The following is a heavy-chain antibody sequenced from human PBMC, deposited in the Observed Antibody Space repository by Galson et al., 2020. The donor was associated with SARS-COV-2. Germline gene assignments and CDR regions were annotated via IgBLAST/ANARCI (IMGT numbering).Heavy chain of an antibody. D-gene: IGHD3-3*01. CDR1: GGSISSNDYY. CDR2: IYYNGHT. V-gene: IGHV4-39*01. J-gene: IGHJ4*02. Sequence: SETLSLTCTVSGGSISSNDYYWGWIRQPPGKGLEWIGSIYYNGHTYYNPSLKSRVTISVDTSKNQFSLKLSSVTAADTAVYYCARLDFIGLDYWGQGTLVTVSS. CDR3: ARLDFIGLDY.